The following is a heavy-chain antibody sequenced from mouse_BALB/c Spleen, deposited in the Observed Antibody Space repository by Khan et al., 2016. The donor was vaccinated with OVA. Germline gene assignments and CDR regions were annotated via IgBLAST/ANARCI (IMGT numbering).Heavy chain of an antibody. CDR2: INTYTGEP. V-gene: IGHV9-3-1*01. Sequence: QIQLVQSGPELKKPGETVKISCKASGYTFTNYGMNWVKQAPGKGLKWMGWINTYTGEPTYADDFKGRFAFSLETSASTAYLQISNFKNEDTATYFCASGGYWYFDVWGAGTTVTVSS. CDR1: GYTFTNYG. CDR3: ASGGYWYFDV. D-gene: IGHD1-1*02. J-gene: IGHJ1*01.